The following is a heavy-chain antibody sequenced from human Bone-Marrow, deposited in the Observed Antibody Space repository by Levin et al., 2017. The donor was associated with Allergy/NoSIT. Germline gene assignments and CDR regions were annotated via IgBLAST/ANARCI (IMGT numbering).Heavy chain of an antibody. J-gene: IGHJ4*02. V-gene: IGHV4-38-2*02. CDR3: ARRGIVGAILDY. D-gene: IGHD1-26*01. CDR1: GYSISSGYY. Sequence: ESLKISCTVSGYSISSGYYWGWIRQPPGKGLEWIGSIYHSGSTYYNPSLKSRVTISVDTSKNQFSLKLSSVTAADTAVYYCARRGIVGAILDYWGQGTLVTVSS. CDR2: IYHSGST.